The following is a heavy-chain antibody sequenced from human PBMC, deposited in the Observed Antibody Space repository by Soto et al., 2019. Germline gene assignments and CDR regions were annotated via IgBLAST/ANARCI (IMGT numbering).Heavy chain of an antibody. CDR2: ISSRSDI. CDR3: AREYTAWPLAYGLDV. D-gene: IGHD2-2*02. V-gene: IGHV3-21*01. CDR1: RFTSGYHA. J-gene: IGHJ6*02. Sequence: GGSLRLSCAASRFTSGYHAMNWVRQAPGKGLEWVSSISSRSDIYYADLVKGRFTISRDNAKNSVSLQMNSLRAEDTAVYYCAREYTAWPLAYGLDVWGQGTTVTVSS.